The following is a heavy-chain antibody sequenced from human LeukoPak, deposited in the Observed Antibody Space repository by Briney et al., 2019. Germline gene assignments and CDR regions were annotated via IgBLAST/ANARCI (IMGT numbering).Heavy chain of an antibody. J-gene: IGHJ4*02. V-gene: IGHV1-18*01. Sequence: GASVKVSCKASGYTFTSYGISWVRQAPRQGLEWMGWISAYNGNTNYAQKLQGRVTMTTDTSTSTAYMELRSLRSDDTAVYYCARDSPFDSGYYYVAGSDFDYWGQGTLVTVSS. D-gene: IGHD3-22*01. CDR2: ISAYNGNT. CDR3: ARDSPFDSGYYYVAGSDFDY. CDR1: GYTFTSYG.